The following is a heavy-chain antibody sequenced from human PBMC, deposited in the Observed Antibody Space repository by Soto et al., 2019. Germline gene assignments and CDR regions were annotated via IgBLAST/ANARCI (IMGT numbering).Heavy chain of an antibody. CDR2: IYHGGTT. CDR1: GDSIRDPLY. CDR3: ARVQGMVVGGSTFAY. D-gene: IGHD2-21*01. V-gene: IGHV4-38-2*02. J-gene: IGHJ4*01. Sequence: SEPLDLTCTVSGDSIRDPLYWAWLRQAQGKGPEGIASIYHGGTTFYNQSLKSRISISVDTSNNQFSPKLRSGTAEDTAVYYCARVQGMVVGGSTFAYWGHGALVPGFS.